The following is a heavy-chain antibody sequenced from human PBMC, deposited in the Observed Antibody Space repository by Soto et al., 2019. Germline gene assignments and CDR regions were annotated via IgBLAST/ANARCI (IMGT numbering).Heavy chain of an antibody. CDR3: ARDGDYYESSGYFLREAFDI. D-gene: IGHD3-22*01. J-gene: IGHJ3*02. Sequence: QVQLVESGGGLVKPGGSLRLSCAASGFTFSDYYMSWVRQAPGKGLEWVTYISGSGGTIHYTDSVKGRFTISRDNAKNSLYLQMNSLRAEDTAVYYCARDGDYYESSGYFLREAFDIWGPGTMVTVSS. V-gene: IGHV3-11*01. CDR1: GFTFSDYY. CDR2: ISGSGGTI.